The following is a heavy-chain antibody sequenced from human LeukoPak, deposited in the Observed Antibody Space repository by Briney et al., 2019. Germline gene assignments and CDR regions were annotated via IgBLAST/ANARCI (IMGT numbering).Heavy chain of an antibody. CDR2: IRYDGSNK. D-gene: IGHD3-10*01. J-gene: IGHJ4*02. Sequence: GGSLRLSCAASGFTFSSYGMHWVRQAPGKGLEWVAFIRYDGSNKYYADSVKGRFTISRDNSKNTLYLQMNSLRAEDTAVYYCAKEVWFGEAHLDYWGQGTLVTVSS. CDR3: AKEVWFGEAHLDY. V-gene: IGHV3-30*02. CDR1: GFTFSSYG.